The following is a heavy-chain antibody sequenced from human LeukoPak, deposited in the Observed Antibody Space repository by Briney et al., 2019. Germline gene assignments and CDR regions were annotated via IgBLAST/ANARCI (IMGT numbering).Heavy chain of an antibody. CDR2: LYYRGHT. CDR3: ARRVVVAGTRRWFDP. Sequence: SETLSLTCAVYGGSFSGYYWGWIRQPPGKGLEWIGSLYYRGHTYYNPSLKSRVTISVDTSKNQFSLRLSSVTAADTAVYYRARRVVVAGTRRWFDPWGQGTLVTVSS. CDR1: GGSFSGYY. V-gene: IGHV4-39*01. J-gene: IGHJ5*02. D-gene: IGHD6-19*01.